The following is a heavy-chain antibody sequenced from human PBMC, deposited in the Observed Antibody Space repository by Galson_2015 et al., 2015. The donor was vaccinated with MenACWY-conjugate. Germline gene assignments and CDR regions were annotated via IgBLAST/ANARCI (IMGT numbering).Heavy chain of an antibody. V-gene: IGHV3-74*01. CDR1: GLIFNTYW. D-gene: IGHD1-26*01. CDR2: INPGGSST. Sequence: SLRLSCAASGLIFNTYWLLWVRHAPGKGLVWASPINPGGSSTTYADSVKDRFTISRDNAKNTLYLQMKSLRPEDTAVFYCAKSRGASFYFDSWGQGTLVTVSS. CDR3: AKSRGASFYFDS. J-gene: IGHJ4*02.